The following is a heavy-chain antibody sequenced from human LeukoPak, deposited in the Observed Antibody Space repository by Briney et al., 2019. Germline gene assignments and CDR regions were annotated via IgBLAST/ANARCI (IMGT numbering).Heavy chain of an antibody. Sequence: PSETLSLTCTVSGGSISIYYWSWIRQPPGKGLEWIGYVYNSENTNYNPSLKSRVTISVDTSKNQFSLKLSSVTAADTAVYYCARQGRWGSNSDDYWGQGTLVTVSS. J-gene: IGHJ4*02. D-gene: IGHD7-27*01. V-gene: IGHV4-59*08. CDR1: GGSISIYY. CDR2: VYNSENT. CDR3: ARQGRWGSNSDDY.